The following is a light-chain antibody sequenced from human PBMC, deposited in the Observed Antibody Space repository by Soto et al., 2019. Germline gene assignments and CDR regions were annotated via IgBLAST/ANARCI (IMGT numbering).Light chain of an antibody. CDR3: QQYYSTPPT. J-gene: IGKJ4*01. V-gene: IGKV4-1*01. CDR1: QSVLYSSNNKNY. CDR2: WAS. Sequence: DIVMTQSPDSLAVSLGERATINCKSSQSVLYSSNNKNYLAWYQQKPGQPPKLLIYWASTRKSGVPDRFSCSGSGTDFTLTISSLQAEDVAVYYCQQYYSTPPTFGGGTKVEI.